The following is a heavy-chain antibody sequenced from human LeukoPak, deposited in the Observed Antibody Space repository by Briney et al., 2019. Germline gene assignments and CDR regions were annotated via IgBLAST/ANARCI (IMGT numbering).Heavy chain of an antibody. CDR3: AIGRGTAVAGEFDY. J-gene: IGHJ4*02. Sequence: ASVKVSCKASGGTFSSYAISWVRQAPGQGLEWMGIINPSGGSTSYAQKFQGRVTMTRDTSTSTVYMELSSLRSEDTAVYYCAIGRGTAVAGEFDYWGQGTLVTVSS. CDR2: INPSGGST. D-gene: IGHD6-19*01. CDR1: GGTFSSYA. V-gene: IGHV1-46*01.